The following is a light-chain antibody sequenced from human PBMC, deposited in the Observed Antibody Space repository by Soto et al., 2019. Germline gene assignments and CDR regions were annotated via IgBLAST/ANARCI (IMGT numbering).Light chain of an antibody. CDR3: SSYATSILEV. V-gene: IGLV2-14*03. CDR1: SSDVGGYNF. Sequence: QSALTQPASVSGSPGQSVTISCTGTSSDVGGYNFVSWYQQHPGKAPKLMIYDDSNRPSGVSDRFSGSKSGNAASLTIFGLQAEDEADYYCSSYATSILEVFGTGTKLTVL. J-gene: IGLJ1*01. CDR2: DDS.